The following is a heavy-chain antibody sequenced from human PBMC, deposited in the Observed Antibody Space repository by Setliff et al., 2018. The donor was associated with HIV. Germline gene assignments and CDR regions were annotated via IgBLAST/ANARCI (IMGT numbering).Heavy chain of an antibody. CDR2: VTSNGGST. V-gene: IGHV3-64*02. J-gene: IGHJ4*02. D-gene: IGHD2-8*01. CDR3: ARRSTNGVDI. Sequence: PGGSLRLSCAASGFTFSSYPMYWVRQAPGKGLEYVSAVTSNGGSTYYADSVNGRFTISRDNSKNTLYLQMGSLRAEDMAVYYCARRSTNGVDIWGQGTLVTVSS. CDR1: GFTFSSYP.